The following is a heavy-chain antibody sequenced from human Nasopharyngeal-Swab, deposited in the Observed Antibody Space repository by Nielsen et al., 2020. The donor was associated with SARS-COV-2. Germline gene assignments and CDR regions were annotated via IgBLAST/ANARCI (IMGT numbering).Heavy chain of an antibody. CDR2: ISYDGSNK. D-gene: IGHD4-23*01. J-gene: IGHJ4*02. CDR3: ARGSYGDKSDFDS. Sequence: GGSLRLSCAASGFTFSSYGMHWVRQAPGKGLEWVAVISYDGSNKYYADSVKGRFTISRDNSKNTLYLGMNSVTAEDTAMYYCARGSYGDKSDFDSWGQGTLVTVSS. CDR1: GFTFSSYG. V-gene: IGHV3-30*03.